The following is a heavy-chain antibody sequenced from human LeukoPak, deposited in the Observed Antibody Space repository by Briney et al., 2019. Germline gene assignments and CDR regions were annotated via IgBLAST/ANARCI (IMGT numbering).Heavy chain of an antibody. CDR1: GYTFSNYS. J-gene: IGHJ2*01. CDR2: ISAYNGNT. Sequence: ASVKVSCKASGYTFSNYSISWVRQAPGQGLEWMGWISAYNGNTNYAQKLQGRVTMTTDTSTSTAYMELRSLRSDDTAVYYCARDEGRITVAGTRSLSWYIDLWGRGTLVTVSS. V-gene: IGHV1-18*01. D-gene: IGHD6-19*01. CDR3: ARDEGRITVAGTRSLSWYIDL.